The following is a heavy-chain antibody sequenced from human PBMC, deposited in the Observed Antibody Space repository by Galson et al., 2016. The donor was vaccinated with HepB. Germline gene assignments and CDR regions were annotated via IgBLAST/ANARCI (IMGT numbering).Heavy chain of an antibody. D-gene: IGHD1-26*01. CDR2: IWHDGWTK. V-gene: IGHV3-33*06. Sequence: SLRLSCAASGFAFSAFGMHWVRQAPGKGLEWVADIWHDGWTKHYADSMKGRFTISRDNSLHTLYLHVSTLRVEDTAVYYCAKDNSGSYIDYWGQGILVTVSS. J-gene: IGHJ4*02. CDR3: AKDNSGSYIDY. CDR1: GFAFSAFG.